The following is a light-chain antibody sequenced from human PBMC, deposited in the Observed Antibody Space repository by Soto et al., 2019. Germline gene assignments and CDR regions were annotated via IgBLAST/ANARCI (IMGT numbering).Light chain of an antibody. CDR2: GVS. Sequence: EIVMMQSPATLSVSPGESVTLSCRASQLFSSNLAWYQNKPGQAPRLLIYGVSTRHTGVPDRFSGSASGTEFTLTISSLQSEDFAVYYCQQYNNWPRTFGQGTRLEIK. CDR1: QLFSSN. V-gene: IGKV3-15*01. J-gene: IGKJ5*01. CDR3: QQYNNWPRT.